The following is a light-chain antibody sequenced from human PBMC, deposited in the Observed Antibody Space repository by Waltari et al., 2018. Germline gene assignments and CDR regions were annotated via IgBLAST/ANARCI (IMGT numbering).Light chain of an antibody. V-gene: IGLV2-23*01. CDR1: SSDVGSYNL. CDR2: EDT. CDR3: CSYAGSSPHVV. Sequence: QSALTQPASVSGSPGQSITISCTGTSSDVGSYNLVSWYQQHPGKAPTLMIYEDTKRPSGFSDRFSGSKSGNTASLTISGLQAEDEADYYCCSYAGSSPHVVFGGGTKLTVL. J-gene: IGLJ2*01.